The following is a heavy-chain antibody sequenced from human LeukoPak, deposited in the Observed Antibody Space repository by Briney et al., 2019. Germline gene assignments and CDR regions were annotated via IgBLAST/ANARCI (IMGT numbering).Heavy chain of an antibody. D-gene: IGHD6-13*01. Sequence: GGSLRLSCAASGFTFSSYGMHWVRQAPGKGLEWVAVISYDGSNKYYADSVKGRFTISRDNSKNTLYLQMKSLRAEDTAVYYCAKPLYGSSSPSPNRHYYYGMDVWGKGTTVTVSS. CDR2: ISYDGSNK. CDR3: AKPLYGSSSPSPNRHYYYGMDV. V-gene: IGHV3-30*18. J-gene: IGHJ6*04. CDR1: GFTFSSYG.